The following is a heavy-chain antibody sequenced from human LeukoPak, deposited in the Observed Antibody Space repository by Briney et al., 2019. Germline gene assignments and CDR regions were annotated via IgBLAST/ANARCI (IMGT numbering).Heavy chain of an antibody. CDR3: ARDLWDH. V-gene: IGHV3-21*01. Sequence: KSGGSLRLSCAASGFTFSTYTMIWVRQAPGKGLEWVSSITSAGNFIYYADSLRGRFTVSRDNAKNSLYLQMNRLRAEDTAMYYCARDLWDHWGQGTLVTVSS. J-gene: IGHJ4*02. CDR1: GFTFSTYT. CDR2: ITSAGNFI.